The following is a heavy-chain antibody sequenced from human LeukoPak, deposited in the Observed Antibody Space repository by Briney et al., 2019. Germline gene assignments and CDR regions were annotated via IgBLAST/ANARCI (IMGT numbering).Heavy chain of an antibody. CDR1: GFTFSSNA. CDR2: INGGGSTI. V-gene: IGHV3-23*01. CDR3: AKATPRLDYYYYGMDV. D-gene: IGHD2-15*01. J-gene: IGHJ6*02. Sequence: GGSLRLSCAASGFTFSSNAMTWVRQAPGRGLEWVSSINGGGSTIYYADSVKGRFTISRDNSKNTLFLQMNSLRAEDTAVYYCAKATPRLDYYYYGMDVWGQGTTVTVSS.